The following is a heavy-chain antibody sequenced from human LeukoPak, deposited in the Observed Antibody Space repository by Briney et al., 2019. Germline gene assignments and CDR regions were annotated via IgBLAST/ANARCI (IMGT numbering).Heavy chain of an antibody. D-gene: IGHD3-3*01. Sequence: ASVKVSCKDSGDTFTGYYMHWVRQAPGQGREWMGWINPNSGGTNYAQKFQGRVTMTRDTSISTAYMVLSSVRSDDTAVYYCARGYYDFWSGYYRDYYYSMDVWGKGTTVTVSS. CDR2: INPNSGGT. CDR1: GDTFTGYY. V-gene: IGHV1-2*02. J-gene: IGHJ6*03. CDR3: ARGYYDFWSGYYRDYYYSMDV.